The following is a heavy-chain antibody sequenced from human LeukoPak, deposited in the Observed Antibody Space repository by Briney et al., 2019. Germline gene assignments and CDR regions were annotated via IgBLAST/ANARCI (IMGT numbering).Heavy chain of an antibody. CDR3: ATSNTGPLLGY. CDR1: GGSISSYY. CDR2: THYSGST. V-gene: IGHV4-59*01. Sequence: KPSETLSLTCTVSGGSISSYYWSWIRRPPGKGLEWIGYTHYSGSTNYNPSLKSRVTISVDTSKNQFSLKLSSVTAADTAVYYCATSNTGPLLGYWGQGTLVTVSS. J-gene: IGHJ4*02. D-gene: IGHD2-15*01.